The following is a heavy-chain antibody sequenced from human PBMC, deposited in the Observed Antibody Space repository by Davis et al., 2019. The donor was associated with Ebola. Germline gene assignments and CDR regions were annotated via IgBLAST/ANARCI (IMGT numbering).Heavy chain of an antibody. Sequence: PSETLSLTCAVYGGSFSGYYWSWIRQPPGKGLEWIGEINHSGSTNYNPSLKSRVTISVDTSKNQFSLKLSSVTAADTAVYYCARGRYYYGGNSVWYFDLWGRGTLVTVSS. V-gene: IGHV4-34*01. D-gene: IGHD4-23*01. CDR1: GGSFSGYY. CDR2: INHSGST. J-gene: IGHJ2*01. CDR3: ARGRYYYGGNSVWYFDL.